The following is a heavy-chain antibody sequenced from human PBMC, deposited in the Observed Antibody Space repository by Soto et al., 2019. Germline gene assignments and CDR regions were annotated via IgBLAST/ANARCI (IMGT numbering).Heavy chain of an antibody. Sequence: QITLKESGPTLVKPTQTLTLTCTFSAFSLSTGGVGVGWIRQPPGKALKWLALIYWDDDNRDSPSLRSRLTITKDTSKNQVVLTMTNMDPVDTATYYCIQSRCGGDCLQSYASYYYYGMDVWGQGTTVTVSS. CDR2: IYWDDDN. V-gene: IGHV2-5*02. CDR3: IQSRCGGDCLQSYASYYYYGMDV. D-gene: IGHD2-21*02. CDR1: AFSLSTGGVG. J-gene: IGHJ6*02.